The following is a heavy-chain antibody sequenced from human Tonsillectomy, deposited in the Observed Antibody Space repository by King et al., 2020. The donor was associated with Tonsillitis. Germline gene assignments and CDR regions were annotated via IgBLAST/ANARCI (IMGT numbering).Heavy chain of an antibody. V-gene: IGHV5-51*01. J-gene: IGHJ4*02. CDR1: GYNFNSYW. Sequence: VQLVESGAEVKKPGESLKISCKVSGYNFNSYWIGWVRQMPGKGLEWMGIIYPGDSDIRYSPSFQGQVAISADKSINTAYLQWSSLKAADTAMYYCARNYDSSGYCYGYFDYWGQGTLVTVSS. D-gene: IGHD3-22*01. CDR2: IYPGDSDI. CDR3: ARNYDSSGYCYGYFDY.